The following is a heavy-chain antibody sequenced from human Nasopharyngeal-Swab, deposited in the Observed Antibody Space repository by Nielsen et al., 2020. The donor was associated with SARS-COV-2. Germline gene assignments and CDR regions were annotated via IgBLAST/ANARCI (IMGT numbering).Heavy chain of an antibody. V-gene: IGHV1-69*10. Sequence: SVKVSCKASGGTFSSYAISWVRQAPGQGLEGMGGIIPILGIANYAQKFQGRVTITADKSTSTAYMELSSLRSEDTAVYYCARGYIVVVPAAIRGSDYYYYYGMDVWGQGTTVTVSS. CDR2: IIPILGIA. CDR3: ARGYIVVVPAAIRGSDYYYYYGMDV. CDR1: GGTFSSYA. D-gene: IGHD2-2*02. J-gene: IGHJ6*02.